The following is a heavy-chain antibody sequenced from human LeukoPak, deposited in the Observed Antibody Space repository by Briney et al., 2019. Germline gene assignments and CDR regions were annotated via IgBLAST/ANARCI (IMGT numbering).Heavy chain of an antibody. V-gene: IGHV3-23*01. Sequence: GGSLRLSCAASGFTFSSYAMSWVRQAPVKGLEWVSAISGSGGSTYYADSVKGRFTISRDNSKNTLYLQMNSLRAEDTAVYYCATQTLSYYYDSSGPNWFDPWGQGTLVTVSS. D-gene: IGHD3-22*01. CDR2: ISGSGGST. CDR3: ATQTLSYYYDSSGPNWFDP. CDR1: GFTFSSYA. J-gene: IGHJ5*02.